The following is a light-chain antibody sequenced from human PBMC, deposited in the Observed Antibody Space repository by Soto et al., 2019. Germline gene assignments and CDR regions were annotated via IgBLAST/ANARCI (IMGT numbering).Light chain of an antibody. J-gene: IGKJ1*01. V-gene: IGKV3-20*01. CDR1: QSIANNY. CDR2: DAS. CDR3: QQYGGSPRA. Sequence: EVALTQSPGTLSWSPGARATLSWGASQSIANNYLTWYQQKPCQAPRVLIYDASTRATGIPDRFSGSGSGTDFTLTISSLDPEDFPVYYCQQYGGSPRAFGQGTRWIS.